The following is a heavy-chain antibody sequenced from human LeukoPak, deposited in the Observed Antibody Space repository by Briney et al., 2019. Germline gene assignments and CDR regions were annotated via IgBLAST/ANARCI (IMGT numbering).Heavy chain of an antibody. J-gene: IGHJ4*02. CDR3: AKSTLIVVITLFDY. Sequence: GGSLRLSCAASGFTFSDYNMRWIRQAPGKGLEWVSAISGSGGSTYYADSVKGRFTISRDNSKNTLYLQMNSLRAEDTAVYYCAKSTLIVVITLFDYWGQGTLVTVSS. D-gene: IGHD3-22*01. CDR2: ISGSGGST. CDR1: GFTFSDYN. V-gene: IGHV3-23*01.